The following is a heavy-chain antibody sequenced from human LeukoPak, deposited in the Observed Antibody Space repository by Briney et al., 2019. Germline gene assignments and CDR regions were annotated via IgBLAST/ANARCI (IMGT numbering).Heavy chain of an antibody. CDR1: GFPFNAYW. CDR2: IRQDGDTK. CDR3: ARSLPYGTTRYGRSDF. V-gene: IGHV3-7*03. J-gene: IGHJ4*02. D-gene: IGHD6-13*01. Sequence: GGSLRLSCAASGFPFNAYWMTWVRQAPGKGLEWVANIRQDGDTKYYVDSVKGRSTISRDNAMNSLYLQMNSLRAEDTAIYYCARSLPYGTTRYGRSDFWGQGTLVTVSS.